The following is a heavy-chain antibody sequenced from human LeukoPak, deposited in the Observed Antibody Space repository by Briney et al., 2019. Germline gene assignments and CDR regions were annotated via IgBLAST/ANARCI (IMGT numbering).Heavy chain of an antibody. V-gene: IGHV4-4*07. D-gene: IGHD6-13*01. CDR1: GGSISSYY. Sequence: SETLSLTCTVSGGSISSYYWGWIRQPAGKGLEWIGRIYTSGSTNYNPSLKSRVTISVDRSKNQFSLKLSSVTAADTAVYYCASSTWYSSSWQDYWGQGTLVTVSS. CDR2: IYTSGST. CDR3: ASSTWYSSSWQDY. J-gene: IGHJ4*02.